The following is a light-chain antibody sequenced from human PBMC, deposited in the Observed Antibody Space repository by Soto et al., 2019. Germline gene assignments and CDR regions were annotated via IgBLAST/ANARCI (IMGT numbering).Light chain of an antibody. CDR2: DAS. V-gene: IGKV1-33*01. Sequence: DIQMTQSPSSLSVSVGDRVTITCQASQDIGKNLNWYQQKPGKAPKLLICDASNLETGVPSRFSGSGSGTDFTFTISSLQPEDIATYYCQQYDNLPITFGQGTRLEIK. J-gene: IGKJ5*01. CDR1: QDIGKN. CDR3: QQYDNLPIT.